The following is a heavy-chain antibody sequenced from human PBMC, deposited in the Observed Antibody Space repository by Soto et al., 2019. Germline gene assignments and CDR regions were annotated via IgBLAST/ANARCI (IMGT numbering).Heavy chain of an antibody. J-gene: IGHJ5*02. CDR1: GYTFKDYG. CDR2: GGRDSGKPTT. Sequence: QGQLVQSGAEVKEPGASVKVSCKASGYTFKDYGVSWVRQAPGQGREWLGWGGRDSGKPTTNYAQKFQGRVTMTRDTSTSTVYMEVRSLRSVDTAVYFCTADYYQEGSYGTDCFAPWGQGTLVTVSS. V-gene: IGHV1-18*01. CDR3: TADYYQEGSYGTDCFAP. D-gene: IGHD3-16*01.